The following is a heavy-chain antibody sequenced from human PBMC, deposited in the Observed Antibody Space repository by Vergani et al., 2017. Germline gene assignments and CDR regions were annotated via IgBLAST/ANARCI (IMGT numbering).Heavy chain of an antibody. J-gene: IGHJ4*02. CDR1: GYTLSRYS. CDR2: INAGNGNT. V-gene: IGHV1-3*01. CDR3: AREGFYDYVWGSYRLRGGYYFDY. Sequence: QVQLVQSGSELKKPGASVKVSCKASGYTLSRYSIYWVRQAPGQGLEWMGWINAGNGNTKYSQKFQGRVTITRDTSASTAYMELSSLRSEDTAVYYCAREGFYDYVWGSYRLRGGYYFDYWGQGTLVTVSS. D-gene: IGHD3-16*02.